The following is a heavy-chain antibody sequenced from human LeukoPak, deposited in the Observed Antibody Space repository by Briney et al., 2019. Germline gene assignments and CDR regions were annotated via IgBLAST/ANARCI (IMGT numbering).Heavy chain of an antibody. CDR3: AKGSTYSTSSATDD. V-gene: IGHV3-23*01. CDR1: GFTFSRYA. CDR2: ISDSGGST. J-gene: IGHJ4*02. D-gene: IGHD6-6*01. Sequence: GGSLRLSCAASGFTFSRYAMSWVRQAPGKGLEWVSAISDSGGSTYYADSVKGRFTISRDNSKNTLYLQMNSLRAEDTAIYFCAKGSTYSTSSATDDWGQGTLVTVSS.